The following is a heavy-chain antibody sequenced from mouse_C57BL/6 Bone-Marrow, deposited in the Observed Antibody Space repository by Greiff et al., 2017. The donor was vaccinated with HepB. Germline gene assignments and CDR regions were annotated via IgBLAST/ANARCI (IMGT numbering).Heavy chain of an antibody. Sequence: EVQVVESGGGLVQPGGSLKLSCAASGFTFSDYYMYWVRQTPEKRLEWVAYISNGGGSTYYPDTVKGRFTISRDNAKNTLYLQLSRLKSEDTAMYYCARPGDDYGSGPFAYWGQGTVVTVSA. V-gene: IGHV5-12*01. D-gene: IGHD1-1*01. CDR3: ARPGDDYGSGPFAY. J-gene: IGHJ3*01. CDR2: ISNGGGST. CDR1: GFTFSDYY.